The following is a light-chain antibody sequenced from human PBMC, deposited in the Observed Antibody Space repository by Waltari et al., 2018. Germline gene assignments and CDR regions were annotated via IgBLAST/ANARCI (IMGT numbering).Light chain of an antibody. J-gene: IGKJ1*01. Sequence: EIVLTQSPATLSLPPGERATPSCSASQSVSSYLAWYQQKPGQAPRLLIYHAYNRATGIPDRFSGSGSGTDFTLTISSLEPEDFAVYYCQQYYTTPWTFGQGTKVEIK. CDR1: QSVSSY. V-gene: IGKV3-11*01. CDR2: HAY. CDR3: QQYYTTPWT.